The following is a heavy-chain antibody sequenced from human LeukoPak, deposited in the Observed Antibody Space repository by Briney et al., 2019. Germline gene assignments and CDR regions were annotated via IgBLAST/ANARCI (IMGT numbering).Heavy chain of an antibody. CDR1: GGSISSSSYY. CDR3: AIRRRMVRGVSGWFDP. J-gene: IGHJ5*02. D-gene: IGHD3-10*01. Sequence: PSETLSLTCTVSGGSISSSSYYWGWIRQPPGKGLEWIGSIYYSGSTYYNPSLKSRVTISVDTSKNQFSLKLSSVTAADTAVYYCAIRRRMVRGVSGWFDPWGQGTLVTVSS. CDR2: IYYSGST. V-gene: IGHV4-39*01.